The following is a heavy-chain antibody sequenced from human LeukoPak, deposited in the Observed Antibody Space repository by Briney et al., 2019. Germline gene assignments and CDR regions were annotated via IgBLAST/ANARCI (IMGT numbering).Heavy chain of an antibody. CDR3: ARDLQDSGPHYYYYMDV. D-gene: IGHD6-25*01. CDR1: GGTFNSQA. Sequence: SVKVSCKASGGTFNSQAISWVRQAPGQGLEWMGRIIRKFDTANYAQKFQGRVTITTDQRPNTAYMELSGLRSEDTAVYYCARDLQDSGPHYYYYMDVWGKGTTVTVSS. J-gene: IGHJ6*03. CDR2: IIRKFDTA. V-gene: IGHV1-69*05.